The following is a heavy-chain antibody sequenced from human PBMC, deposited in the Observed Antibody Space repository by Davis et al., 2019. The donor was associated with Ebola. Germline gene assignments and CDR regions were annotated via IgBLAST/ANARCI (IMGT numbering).Heavy chain of an antibody. CDR3: AKGGSSMTDNYYYLDV. CDR2: ISWDGGAT. J-gene: IGHJ6*03. D-gene: IGHD3-16*01. CDR1: GFYFDDYT. Sequence: GESLKISCAASGFYFDDYTMHWVRQGPGKGLEWVSLISWDGGATYYADSVKGRFTISRDNSKYSLYLQMNSLRTEDTALYYCAKGGSSMTDNYYYLDVWGKGTTVTVSS. V-gene: IGHV3-43*01.